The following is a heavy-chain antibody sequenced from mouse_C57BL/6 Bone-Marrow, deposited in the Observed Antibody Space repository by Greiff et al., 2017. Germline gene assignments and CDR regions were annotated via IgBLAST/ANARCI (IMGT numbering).Heavy chain of an antibody. CDR1: GYSFTDYN. CDR3: AREGGLPWYFDV. Sequence: VQLQQSGPELVKPGASVKISCKASGYSFTDYNMNWVKQSNGKSLEWIGVINPHYGTTSYNQKFKGKATLTVDQSSSTAYMQLNSLTSEDSAGYCCAREGGLPWYFDVWGTGTTVTVSS. CDR2: INPHYGTT. D-gene: IGHD2-4*01. V-gene: IGHV1-39*01. J-gene: IGHJ1*03.